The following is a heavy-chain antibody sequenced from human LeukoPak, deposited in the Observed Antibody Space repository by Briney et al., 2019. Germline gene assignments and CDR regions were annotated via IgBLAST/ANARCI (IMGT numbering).Heavy chain of an antibody. J-gene: IGHJ5*02. D-gene: IGHD2-2*01. CDR3: ARQVVPAENWFDP. CDR2: ISNSGGYT. Sequence: GGSLRLSCAASGFTFSSSAMSWVRQAPGKGLEWVSAISNSGGYTYYADSVQGRFTISRDNSKSTLYLQMNSLRAEDTAVYYCARQVVPAENWFDPWGQGTLVTVSS. V-gene: IGHV3-23*01. CDR1: GFTFSSSA.